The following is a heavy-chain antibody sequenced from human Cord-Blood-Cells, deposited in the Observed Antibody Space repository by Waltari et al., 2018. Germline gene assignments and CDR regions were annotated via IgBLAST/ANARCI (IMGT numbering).Heavy chain of an antibody. Sequence: QVQLQQWGAGLFQPSETLSLTCAVYRGSFSGYYWSWLRQPPWKGLEWIGEINHSGSTNYNPSLKSRVTISVDTSKNQFSLKLSSVTAADTAVYYCARGIPDYWGQGTLVTVSS. V-gene: IGHV4-34*01. J-gene: IGHJ4*02. CDR1: RGSFSGYY. CDR3: ARGIPDY. CDR2: INHSGST.